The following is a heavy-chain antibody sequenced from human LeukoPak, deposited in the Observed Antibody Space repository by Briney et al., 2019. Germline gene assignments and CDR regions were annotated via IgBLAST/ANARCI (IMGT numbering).Heavy chain of an antibody. CDR1: GGSISSSSYY. D-gene: IGHD6-13*01. CDR3: ARDILATSIAAPYY. V-gene: IGHV4-39*07. CDR2: VYYSGRT. J-gene: IGHJ4*02. Sequence: SETLSLTCTVSGGSISSSSYYWGWIRQPPGKGLEWIGSVYYSGRTYYNPSLKSRVTMSVDTSKNQFSLRLSSVNAADTAVYYCARDILATSIAAPYYWGQGTLVTVSS.